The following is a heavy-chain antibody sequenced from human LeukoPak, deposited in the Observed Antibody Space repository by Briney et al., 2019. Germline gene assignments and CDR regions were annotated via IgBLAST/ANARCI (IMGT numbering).Heavy chain of an antibody. J-gene: IGHJ4*02. V-gene: IGHV1-69*13. Sequence: ASVKISCKASGGTFSSYAISWVRQAPGQGLEWMGGIIPIFGTANYAQKFQGRVAITADESTSTAYMELSSLRSEDTAVYYCASGPWELLPFRYWGQGTLVTVSS. CDR3: ASGPWELLPFRY. CDR2: IIPIFGTA. D-gene: IGHD1-26*01. CDR1: GGTFSSYA.